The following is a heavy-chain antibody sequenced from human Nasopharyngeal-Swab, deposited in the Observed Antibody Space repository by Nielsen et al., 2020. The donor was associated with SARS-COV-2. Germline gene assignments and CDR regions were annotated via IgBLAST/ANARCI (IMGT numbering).Heavy chain of an antibody. CDR3: ARDRRSSGWYAFDI. D-gene: IGHD6-19*01. V-gene: IGHV1-18*01. CDR2: ISANNGNT. CDR1: GYTFINYG. Sequence: ASVKVSCKASGYTFINYGLSWVRQAPGQGLEWVGWISANNGNTNYAQKFQGRVTMTEDTSTDTAYMELRSLRSDDTAVYYCARDRRSSGWYAFDIWGQGTMVTVSS. J-gene: IGHJ3*02.